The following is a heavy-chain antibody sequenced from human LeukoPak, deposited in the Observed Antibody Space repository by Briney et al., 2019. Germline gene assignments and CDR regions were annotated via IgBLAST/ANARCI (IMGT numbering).Heavy chain of an antibody. Sequence: GGSLRLSCAASGFTFGSPWMHWVRQAPGKGLVWVSRINSDGSATAYADSVKGRFTISRDNAENTLYLKMNSLRAEDTAVYYCAKDRNSVGSLYNYWGQGTLVTVSS. V-gene: IGHV3-74*01. J-gene: IGHJ4*02. D-gene: IGHD6-13*01. CDR2: INSDGSAT. CDR3: AKDRNSVGSLYNY. CDR1: GFTFGSPW.